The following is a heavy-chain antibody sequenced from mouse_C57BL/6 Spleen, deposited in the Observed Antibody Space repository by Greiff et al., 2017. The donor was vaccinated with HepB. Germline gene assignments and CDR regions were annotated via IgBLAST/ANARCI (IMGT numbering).Heavy chain of an antibody. D-gene: IGHD3-3*01. Sequence: VQLQQSGAELVRPGASVTLSCKASGYTFTDYEMHWVKQTPVHGLEWIGAIDPETGGTAYNQKFKGKAILTADKSSSTAYMELRSLTYEDSGDYNWTRRRGELGGGYYNAMDYGGQGTSVTVSS. CDR2: IDPETGGT. CDR1: GYTFTDYE. J-gene: IGHJ4*01. V-gene: IGHV1-15*01. CDR3: TRRRGELGGGYYNAMDY.